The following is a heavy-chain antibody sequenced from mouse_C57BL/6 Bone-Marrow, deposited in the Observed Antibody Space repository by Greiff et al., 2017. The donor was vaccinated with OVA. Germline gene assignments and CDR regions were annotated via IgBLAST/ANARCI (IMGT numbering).Heavy chain of an antibody. J-gene: IGHJ3*01. CDR3: ATTVVEAY. D-gene: IGHD1-1*01. V-gene: IGHV3-6*01. CDR2: ISYDGSN. Sequence: EVQLQESGPGLVKPSQSLSLTCSVTGYSITSGYYWNWIRQFPGNKLEWMGYISYDGSNNYNPSLKNRISITRDTSKNQFFLKLNSVTTEATATYYCATTVVEAYWGQGTLVTVSA. CDR1: GYSITSGYY.